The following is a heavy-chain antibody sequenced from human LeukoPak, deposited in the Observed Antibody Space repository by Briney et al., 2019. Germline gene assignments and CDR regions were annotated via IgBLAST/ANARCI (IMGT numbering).Heavy chain of an antibody. CDR1: GFTFSSYG. CDR2: IRYDGSNK. D-gene: IGHD2-15*01. V-gene: IGHV3-30*02. CDR3: AKDGDHACSGGSCCEDI. J-gene: IGHJ3*02. Sequence: PGGSLRLSCAASGFTFSSYGMHWVRQAPGEGLEWVAFIRYDGSNKYYADSVKGRFTISRDNSKNTLYLQMHSLRSEDTAVYYCAKDGDHACSGGSCCEDIWGQGTMVTVSS.